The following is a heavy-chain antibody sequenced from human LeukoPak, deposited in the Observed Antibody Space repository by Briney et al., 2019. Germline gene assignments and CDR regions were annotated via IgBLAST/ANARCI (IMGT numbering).Heavy chain of an antibody. J-gene: IGHJ5*02. Sequence: PGGSLRLSCAASGFTFSSYGMHWVRQAPGKGLEWVANIKQDGSEKYYVDSVKGRFTISRDNAKNSLYLQMNSLRAEDTAVYYCARDLGWFGEDWFDPWGQGTLVTVSS. D-gene: IGHD3-10*01. CDR3: ARDLGWFGEDWFDP. CDR1: GFTFSSYG. V-gene: IGHV3-7*01. CDR2: IKQDGSEK.